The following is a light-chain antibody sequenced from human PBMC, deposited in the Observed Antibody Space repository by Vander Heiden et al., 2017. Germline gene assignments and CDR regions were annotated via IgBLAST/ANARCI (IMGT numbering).Light chain of an antibody. Sequence: ASKLTQSPSSLSASVGDRVTITCLASQGIISAVAWYQQKPGKAPKLLIYDASSLESGVPSRFSGSGSGTDFTLTISSLQPEDFATYYCQQFNSYPLTSGGGTKVEIK. CDR2: DAS. J-gene: IGKJ4*01. CDR3: QQFNSYPLT. CDR1: QGIISA. V-gene: IGKV1-13*02.